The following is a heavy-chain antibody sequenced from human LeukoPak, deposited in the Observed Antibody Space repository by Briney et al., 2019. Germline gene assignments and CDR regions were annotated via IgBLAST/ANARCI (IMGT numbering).Heavy chain of an antibody. CDR2: ISGSGGST. J-gene: IGHJ4*02. V-gene: IGHV3-23*01. CDR1: GITFSSYA. Sequence: GGSLRLSCAASGITFSSYAMSWVRQAPGKGLEWVSAISGSGGSTYYADSVKGRFTICRDNSKNTLYLQMNSLRAEDTAVYYCAKDLVLLWFGELNEGDRFDYWGQGTLVTVSS. D-gene: IGHD3-10*01. CDR3: AKDLVLLWFGELNEGDRFDY.